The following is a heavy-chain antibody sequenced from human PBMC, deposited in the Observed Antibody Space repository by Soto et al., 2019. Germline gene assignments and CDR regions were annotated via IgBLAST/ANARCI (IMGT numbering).Heavy chain of an antibody. D-gene: IGHD3-22*01. CDR1: GFTFSSYS. J-gene: IGHJ3*02. CDR2: ISSSSSYI. CDR3: ARVLDGDSSGLAFDI. Sequence: EVQLVESGGGLVKPGGSLRLSCAASGFTFSSYSMNWVRQAPGKGLEWVSSISSSSSYIYYADSVKGRFTISRDNAKNSLYRQMNSGRAEDTAVYYCARVLDGDSSGLAFDIWGQGTMVTVSS. V-gene: IGHV3-21*01.